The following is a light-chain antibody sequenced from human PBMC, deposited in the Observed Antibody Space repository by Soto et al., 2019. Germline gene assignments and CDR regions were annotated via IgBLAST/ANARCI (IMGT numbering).Light chain of an antibody. V-gene: IGLV2-14*01. Sequence: QSALTQPASVSGSPGQSITISCTGASSDIGGYNYVSWYQQHPGKAPKLMIYNVSHRPSGVSDRFSGSKSGNTASLTISGLQAEDEANYYCSSYTSSSPYVVFGRGTKVTVL. J-gene: IGLJ2*01. CDR3: SSYTSSSPYVV. CDR2: NVS. CDR1: SSDIGGYNY.